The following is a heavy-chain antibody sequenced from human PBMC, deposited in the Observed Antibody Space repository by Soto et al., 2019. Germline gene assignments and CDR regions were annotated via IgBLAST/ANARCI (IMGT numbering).Heavy chain of an antibody. Sequence: QVQLVQSGAEVKKPGSSVKVSCKASGGSFSSYAFSWVRQAPGQVLEWMGGIIRIFHTPTYAQNFQGRVTMTADESTSTSYMELISLRSDDTAVYYCVHRRDGYNSAFFDYWGQGTLVTVSS. V-gene: IGHV1-69*01. J-gene: IGHJ4*02. CDR2: IIRIFHTP. CDR3: VHRRDGYNSAFFDY. CDR1: GGSFSSYA. D-gene: IGHD5-12*01.